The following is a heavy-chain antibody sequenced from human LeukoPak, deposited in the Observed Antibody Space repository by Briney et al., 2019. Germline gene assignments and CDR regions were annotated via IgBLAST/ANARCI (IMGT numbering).Heavy chain of an antibody. CDR3: ARALWELPHFDY. CDR1: GGTFSSYA. D-gene: IGHD1-26*01. CDR2: SIPIFGTA. J-gene: IGHJ4*02. V-gene: IGHV1-69*01. Sequence: SVKVSCKASGGTFSSYAISWVRQPPGQGHEWMGGSIPIFGTANYAQKFQGRVTITADESTSTAYMELSSLRSEDTAVYYCARALWELPHFDYWGQGTLVTVSS.